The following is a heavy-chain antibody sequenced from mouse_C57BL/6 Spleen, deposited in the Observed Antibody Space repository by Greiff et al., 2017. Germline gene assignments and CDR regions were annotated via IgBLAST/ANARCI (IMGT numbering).Heavy chain of an antibody. D-gene: IGHD2-4*01. CDR3: ARSGYDYDADWFAY. V-gene: IGHV1-81*01. CDR1: GYTFTSYG. J-gene: IGHJ3*01. Sequence: QVQLQQSGAELARPGASAKLSCKASGYTFTSYGISWVKQRTGQGLEWIGEIYPRSGNTYYNEKFKGKATLTADESSSAAYMELRSLTSEDSAVYFCARSGYDYDADWFAYWGQGSLVTVSA. CDR2: IYPRSGNT.